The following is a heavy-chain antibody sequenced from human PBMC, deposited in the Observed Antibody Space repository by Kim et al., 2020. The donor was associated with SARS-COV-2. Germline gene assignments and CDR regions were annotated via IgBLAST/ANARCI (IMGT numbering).Heavy chain of an antibody. V-gene: IGHV1-69*13. J-gene: IGHJ5*02. CDR2: IIPIFGTA. CDR1: GGTFSSYA. D-gene: IGHD4-17*01. CDR3: ARDRSNGGRYNWFDP. Sequence: SVKVSCKASGGTFSSYAISWVRQAPGQGLEWMGGIIPIFGTANYAQKFQGRVTITADESTSTAYMELSSLRSEDTAVYYCARDRSNGGRYNWFDPWGQGTLVTVSS.